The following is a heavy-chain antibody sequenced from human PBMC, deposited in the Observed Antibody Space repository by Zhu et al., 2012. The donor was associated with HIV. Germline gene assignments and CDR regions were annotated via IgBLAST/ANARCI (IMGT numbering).Heavy chain of an antibody. Sequence: QVQLQESGPGLVKPSETLSLTCTVSGGSISSYYWSWIRQPAGKGLEWIGRINTSGSTNYNPSLKSRVTMSVDSSENQFSLKLNLVTAADTAVYYCARLYGSGSFDNWGQGTLVTVSS. CDR1: GGSISSYY. CDR2: INTSGST. V-gene: IGHV4-4*07. J-gene: IGHJ4*02. CDR3: ARLYGSGSFDN. D-gene: IGHD3-10*01.